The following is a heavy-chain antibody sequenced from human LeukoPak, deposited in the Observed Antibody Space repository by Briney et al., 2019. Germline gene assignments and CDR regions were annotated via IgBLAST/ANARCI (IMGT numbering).Heavy chain of an antibody. CDR3: ARDIRAWDIVVVPAAPRFDP. Sequence: VASVKVSCKASGGIFSNYAISWVRQAPGQGLEWMGGIIPIFGTVNYAQNLQGRVTITADESTSTAYMELSSLRSEDTAVYYCARDIRAWDIVVVPAAPRFDPWGQGTLVTVSS. J-gene: IGHJ5*02. V-gene: IGHV1-69*13. D-gene: IGHD2-2*01. CDR2: IIPIFGTV. CDR1: GGIFSNYA.